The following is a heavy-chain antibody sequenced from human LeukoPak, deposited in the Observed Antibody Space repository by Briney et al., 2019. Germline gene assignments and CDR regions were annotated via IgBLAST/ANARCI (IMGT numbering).Heavy chain of an antibody. Sequence: GGSLRLSRRASGFTFGDYAVNWVRQAPGKGLAWVGFIRSDAYGGTIQYDASVRGRFTISRDDSKSIAYLQMNSLKTEDTAVYYCARDISEMGAFDIWGLGTMVTVSS. CDR3: ARDISEMGAFDI. CDR1: GFTFGDYA. V-gene: IGHV3-49*04. CDR2: IRSDAYGGTI. D-gene: IGHD5-24*01. J-gene: IGHJ3*02.